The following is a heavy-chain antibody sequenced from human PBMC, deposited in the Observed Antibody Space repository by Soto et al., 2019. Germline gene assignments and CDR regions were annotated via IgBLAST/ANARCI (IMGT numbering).Heavy chain of an antibody. CDR2: ISGSGGST. V-gene: IGHV3-23*01. CDR3: AKDQEWLVSGGWCDP. J-gene: IGHJ5*02. CDR1: GFTFSSYA. D-gene: IGHD6-19*01. Sequence: EVQLLESGGGLVQPGGSLRLSCAASGFTFSSYAMSWVRQAPGKGLEWVSAISGSGGSTYYADSVKGRFTISRDNAKNTLYLQMNSLRAEDTAVYYCAKDQEWLVSGGWCDPWGQGTLVTVSS.